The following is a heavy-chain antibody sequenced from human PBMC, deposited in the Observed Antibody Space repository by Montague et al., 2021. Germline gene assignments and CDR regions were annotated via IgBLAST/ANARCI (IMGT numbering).Heavy chain of an antibody. CDR1: GASITSNIYY. J-gene: IGHJ5*02. CDR2: IYYSGNS. CDR3: ARVFSSWYVGWFDP. V-gene: IGHV4-39*07. D-gene: IGHD6-13*01. Sequence: SETLSLTRTVSGASITSNIYYWGWIRQSPGKGLEWIGSIYYSGNSFYQPSLKSRITMAVDTSKNQLSLKLSSVTAADTAIYYCARVFSSWYVGWFDPWGQGALVTVSS.